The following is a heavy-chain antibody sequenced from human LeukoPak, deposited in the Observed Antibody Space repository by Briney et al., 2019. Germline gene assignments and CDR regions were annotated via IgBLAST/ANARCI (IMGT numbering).Heavy chain of an antibody. D-gene: IGHD3-22*01. CDR2: ISGSGGST. Sequence: GGSLRLSCAASGFTFSSYAMSWVRQAPGKGLEWVSAISGSGGSTYYADSVKGRFTISRDNSKNTLYLQMNSLRAEDTAVYYCAKDLYYDSSGYYRTLGYVDYWGQGTLVTVSS. V-gene: IGHV3-23*01. CDR1: GFTFSSYA. J-gene: IGHJ4*02. CDR3: AKDLYYDSSGYYRTLGYVDY.